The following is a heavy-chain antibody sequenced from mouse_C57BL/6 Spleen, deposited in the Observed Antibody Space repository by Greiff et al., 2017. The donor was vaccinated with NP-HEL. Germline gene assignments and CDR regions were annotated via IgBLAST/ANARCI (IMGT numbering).Heavy chain of an antibody. V-gene: IGHV3-6*01. Sequence: VQLKESGPGLVKPSQSLSLTCSVTGYSITSGYYWNWIRQFPGNKLEWMGYISYDGSNNYNPSLKNRISITRDTSKNQFFLMLNSVTTEDTATYYCARFTTVVAFDYWGQGTTLTVSS. CDR2: ISYDGSN. J-gene: IGHJ2*01. D-gene: IGHD1-1*01. CDR3: ARFTTVVAFDY. CDR1: GYSITSGYY.